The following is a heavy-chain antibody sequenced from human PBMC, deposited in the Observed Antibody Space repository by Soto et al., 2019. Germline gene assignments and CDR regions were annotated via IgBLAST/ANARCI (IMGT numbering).Heavy chain of an antibody. J-gene: IGHJ5*02. CDR3: ARDRPKPRYGSGSYYNSNWFDP. V-gene: IGHV1-69*13. D-gene: IGHD3-10*01. CDR1: GGTFSSYA. Sequence: GASVKGSCKASGGTFSSYAISWGGQAPGQGREGMGGVIPIFWTANYAQKVQGRGTITADESTSTAYMERSSLRSEDTAVYYCARDRPKPRYGSGSYYNSNWFDPWGQGTLVTVSS. CDR2: VIPIFWTA.